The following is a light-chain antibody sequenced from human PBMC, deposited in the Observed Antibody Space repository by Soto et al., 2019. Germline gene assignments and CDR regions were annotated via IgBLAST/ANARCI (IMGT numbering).Light chain of an antibody. CDR1: QSDSSN. CDR3: QQYNNGPPWT. CDR2: GAS. Sequence: EIVMTQSPATLSVSPGERATLSCRASQSDSSNLAWYQQKPGQAPRLLIYGASTRATGIPARFSGSGSGTEFTLTISSLQSEDFAVYYCQQYNNGPPWTFGQGTKVEIK. J-gene: IGKJ1*01. V-gene: IGKV3-15*01.